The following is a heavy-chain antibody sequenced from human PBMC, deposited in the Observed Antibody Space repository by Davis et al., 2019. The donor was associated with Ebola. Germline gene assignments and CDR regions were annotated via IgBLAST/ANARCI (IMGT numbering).Heavy chain of an antibody. D-gene: IGHD3-22*01. V-gene: IGHV3-23*01. CDR2: ISESGDST. J-gene: IGHJ4*02. CDR1: GFTFSDHA. CDR3: AKDRYSFMIVPHYYFDY. Sequence: GESLKISCAASGFTFSDHAMSWVRQAPGKGLEWVSSISESGDSTYYADSVKGRYTMSRDNSKNTLYLQMNSLRAEDTAVYYCAKDRYSFMIVPHYYFDYWGQGTLVTVSS.